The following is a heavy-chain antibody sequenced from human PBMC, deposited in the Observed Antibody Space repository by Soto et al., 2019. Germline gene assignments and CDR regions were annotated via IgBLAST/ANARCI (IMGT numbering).Heavy chain of an antibody. D-gene: IGHD1-1*01. Sequence: EAQLVESGGELVQPGGSLRLSCAASGFTFSSHGMSWVRQAPGKGLEWIAGLSRGGGSTYYADSVKGRFTISRDNSKNTLNLIMNSLRVEDTALYYCAKDGQFRTDGFDIWGQGTMVTVSS. J-gene: IGHJ3*02. CDR2: LSRGGGST. CDR3: AKDGQFRTDGFDI. V-gene: IGHV3-23*04. CDR1: GFTFSSHG.